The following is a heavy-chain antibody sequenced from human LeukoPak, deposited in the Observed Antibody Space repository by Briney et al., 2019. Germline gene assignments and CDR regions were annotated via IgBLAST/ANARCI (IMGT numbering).Heavy chain of an antibody. V-gene: IGHV1-2*02. Sequence: ASVQVSCKASGYSFISYYIHWARQAPGQGLEWMGSVNPNSGVTDYAQKFQGRITITRDTSISTSYMELNRLTSDDTAVYYCARDTGFPFFDFWGHGALVTVSS. CDR1: GYSFISYY. J-gene: IGHJ4*01. CDR3: ARDTGFPFFDF. CDR2: VNPNSGVT.